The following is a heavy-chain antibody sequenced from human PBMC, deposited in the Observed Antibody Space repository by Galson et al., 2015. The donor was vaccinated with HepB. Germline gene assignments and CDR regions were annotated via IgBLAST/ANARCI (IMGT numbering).Heavy chain of an antibody. V-gene: IGHV3-33*08. Sequence: SLRLSCAASGFTFSSYGMHWVRQAPGKGLEWVAVIWYDGSNKYYADSVKGRFTISRDNSKNTLYLQMNSLRAEDTAVYYCARDVTRATHYSSSWFYPDYWGQGTLVTVSS. CDR3: ARDVTRATHYSSSWFYPDY. CDR1: GFTFSSYG. D-gene: IGHD6-13*01. CDR2: IWYDGSNK. J-gene: IGHJ4*02.